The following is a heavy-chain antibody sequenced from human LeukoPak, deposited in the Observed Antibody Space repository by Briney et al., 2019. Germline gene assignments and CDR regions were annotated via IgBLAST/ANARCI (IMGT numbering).Heavy chain of an antibody. CDR2: IVSDGSGP. J-gene: IGHJ4*02. CDR1: GFTFSSYW. CDR3: VRDSVAVTGDFDF. Sequence: PGGSLRLSCAASGFTFSSYWMHWVRQTPGKGLVWVSLIVSDGSGPTYADSVKGRFTISRDNSKNTLYLQMNSLRAEDTAVYYCVRDSVAVTGDFDFWGQGTLVTVSS. V-gene: IGHV3-74*01. D-gene: IGHD6-19*01.